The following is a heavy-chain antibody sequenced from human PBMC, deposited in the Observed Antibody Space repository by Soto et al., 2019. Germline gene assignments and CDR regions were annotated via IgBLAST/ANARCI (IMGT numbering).Heavy chain of an antibody. CDR3: AREPNYFDY. Sequence: QVKLVQSGAEVKKPGASVKVSCKASGYTFTSYGISWVRQAPGQGLEWMGWISAYNGNKKYAQKLQGRVTMTTDTSTSTDYMAPRRLRSYDTAVYYCAREPNYFDYWCQGTLVTVSS. J-gene: IGHJ4*02. CDR1: GYTFTSYG. V-gene: IGHV1-18*01. CDR2: ISAYNGNK.